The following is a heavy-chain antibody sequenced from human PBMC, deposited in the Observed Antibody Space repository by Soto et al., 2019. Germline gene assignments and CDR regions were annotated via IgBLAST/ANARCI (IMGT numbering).Heavy chain of an antibody. V-gene: IGHV4-59*01. Sequence: PSETLSLTCTVSGGSISSYYWSWIRQPPGKGLEWIGYIYYSGSTNYNPSLKSRVTISVDTSKNQFSLKLSSVTAADTAVYYCGRDNRSFITTNWFDPWGQGTLVTVSS. CDR3: GRDNRSFITTNWFDP. D-gene: IGHD3-22*01. CDR1: GGSISSYY. J-gene: IGHJ5*02. CDR2: IYYSGST.